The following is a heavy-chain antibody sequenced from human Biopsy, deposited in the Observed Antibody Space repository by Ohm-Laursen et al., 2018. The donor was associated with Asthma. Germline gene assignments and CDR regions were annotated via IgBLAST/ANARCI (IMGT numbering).Heavy chain of an antibody. CDR1: GVSINNFY. CDR2: VYYSWST. V-gene: IGHV4-59*07. CDR3: ARGVDRVTGLLDHFDS. J-gene: IGHJ4*02. D-gene: IGHD2-21*02. Sequence: SVTLSLTCAVSGVSINNFYWIWIPQPPGKGWESIVHVYYSWSTNYNPSLTRRVTISIDASKNQFFLKPTSVTAADAAVYYCARGVDRVTGLLDHFDSWGQGTLVTVSS.